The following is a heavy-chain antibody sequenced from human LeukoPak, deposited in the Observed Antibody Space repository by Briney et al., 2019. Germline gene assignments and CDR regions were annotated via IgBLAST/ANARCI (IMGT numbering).Heavy chain of an antibody. D-gene: IGHD1-1*01. CDR3: ARGLGTYTLDY. Sequence: GGSLRLSCAASGFTFSSCAMHWVRQAPGKGLEWVSIISYDGSNKYDADSVKGRFTISRDNSKNTLHLQMNSLRAEDTAVYYCARGLGTYTLDYWGQGTLVTVSS. J-gene: IGHJ4*02. CDR2: ISYDGSNK. V-gene: IGHV3-30*04. CDR1: GFTFSSCA.